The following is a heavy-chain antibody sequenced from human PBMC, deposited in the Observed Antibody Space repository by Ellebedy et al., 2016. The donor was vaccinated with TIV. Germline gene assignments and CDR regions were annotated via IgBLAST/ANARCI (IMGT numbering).Heavy chain of an antibody. Sequence: SVKVSCKASGGTFSSYSISWVRQAPGQGLEWMGGIIPFFGTNYAQKFQGRVTISADESTSTAYMELSSLRSEDTAVYYCARGSGYNYGFPLLYWGQGTLVTVSS. V-gene: IGHV1-69*13. D-gene: IGHD5-18*01. CDR2: IIPFFGT. CDR3: ARGSGYNYGFPLLY. J-gene: IGHJ4*02. CDR1: GGTFSSYS.